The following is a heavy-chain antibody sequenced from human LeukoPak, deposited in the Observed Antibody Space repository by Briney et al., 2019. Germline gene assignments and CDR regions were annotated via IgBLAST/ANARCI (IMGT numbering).Heavy chain of an antibody. V-gene: IGHV3-23*01. CDR2: TSGSGGVT. D-gene: IGHD3-16*01. Sequence: GGSLRLSCVASGFTFSSHAMSWVRQAPGKGLEWVSGTSGSGGVTYYADSLKGRFTISRDNSKNTLYLQMNSLRAEDTAVYYCARDIMSSYFDLWGRGTLVTVSS. J-gene: IGHJ2*01. CDR3: ARDIMSSYFDL. CDR1: GFTFSSHA.